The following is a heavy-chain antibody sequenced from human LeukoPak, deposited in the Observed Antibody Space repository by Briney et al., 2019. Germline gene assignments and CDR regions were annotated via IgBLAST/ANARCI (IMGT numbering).Heavy chain of an antibody. D-gene: IGHD4-23*01. CDR2: IYYSGYT. Sequence: SETLSLTCTVSGGPISSSTYYWGWIRQLPGKGLEWIGSIYYSGYTYHNPSLESRVTMSVDTSKNQFSLKLSSVTAADTSVYYCARQAVITRVDYWGQGTLVTVSS. V-gene: IGHV4-39*01. J-gene: IGHJ4*02. CDR1: GGPISSSTYY. CDR3: ARQAVITRVDY.